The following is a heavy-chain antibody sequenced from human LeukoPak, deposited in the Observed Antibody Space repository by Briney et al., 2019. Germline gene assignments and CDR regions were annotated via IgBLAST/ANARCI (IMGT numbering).Heavy chain of an antibody. V-gene: IGHV3-23*01. Sequence: PGGSLRLSCAASGFTFSSYAMSWVRQAPGKGLEWVSAISGSGDSTYYGDSVKGRFTIARDNSNNMLYLQMNSLRAEDTAVYYCAKDLGLLWFGTFDYWGQGILVTVSS. CDR1: GFTFSSYA. D-gene: IGHD3-10*01. CDR3: AKDLGLLWFGTFDY. CDR2: ISGSGDST. J-gene: IGHJ4*02.